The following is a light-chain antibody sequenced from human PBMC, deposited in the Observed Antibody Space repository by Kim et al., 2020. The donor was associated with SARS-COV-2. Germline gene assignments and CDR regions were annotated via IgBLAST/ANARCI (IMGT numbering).Light chain of an antibody. CDR3: SSYAGKV. CDR1: SSDVGGYNY. Sequence: GPPGQSVTISCTRTSSDVGGYNYVSWYQQHPSKAPKLMFYEVSKLPAGVPDRFSGSKSANTASLTVSGLQAEDEADYYCSSYAGKVFGTGTKVTVL. J-gene: IGLJ1*01. CDR2: EVS. V-gene: IGLV2-8*01.